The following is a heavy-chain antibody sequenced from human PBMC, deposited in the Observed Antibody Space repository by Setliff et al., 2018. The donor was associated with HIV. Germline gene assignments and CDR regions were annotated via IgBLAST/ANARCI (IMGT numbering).Heavy chain of an antibody. Sequence: SETLSLTCTVPGGSISSSSYYWGWIRQPPGKGLEWIGSIYYSGRTYYNPSLKSRVTISVDTSKNQFSLKLSSVTAADTSVYYWASGSRGARASRRDSSGYYLVYWGQGTLVTVSS. CDR1: GGSISSSSYY. CDR3: ASGSRGARASRRDSSGYYLVY. D-gene: IGHD3-22*01. V-gene: IGHV4-39*07. CDR2: IYYSGRT. J-gene: IGHJ4*02.